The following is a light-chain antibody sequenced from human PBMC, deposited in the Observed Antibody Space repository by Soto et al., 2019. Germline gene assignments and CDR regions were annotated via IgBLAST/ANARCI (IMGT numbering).Light chain of an antibody. V-gene: IGLV2-14*01. Sequence: QSVLTQPASVSGSPGQSITIPCTGTRSDVGAYNYVSWYQQHPGKHPKLMIYEVSNRPSGVSNRFSGSKSGNTASLTISGLQAEDEADYYCSSYTSDSIYVFGTGTKLTVL. CDR3: SSYTSDSIYV. J-gene: IGLJ1*01. CDR2: EVS. CDR1: RSDVGAYNY.